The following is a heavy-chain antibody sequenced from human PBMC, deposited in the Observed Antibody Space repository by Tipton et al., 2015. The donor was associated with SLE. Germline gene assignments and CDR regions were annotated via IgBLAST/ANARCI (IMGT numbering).Heavy chain of an antibody. CDR2: ISGSGDIA. CDR3: AKDREHLGEYSFDY. CDR1: GFSLSDYY. J-gene: IGHJ4*02. D-gene: IGHD3-16*01. V-gene: IGHV3-23*01. Sequence: GSLRLSCVVSGFSLSDYYMSWIRQAPGKGLEWVSIISGSGDIAYYVDSVKGRFTISRDNSKNTLFLQMNSLRAEDTAVYYCAKDREHLGEYSFDYWGQGTLVSVSS.